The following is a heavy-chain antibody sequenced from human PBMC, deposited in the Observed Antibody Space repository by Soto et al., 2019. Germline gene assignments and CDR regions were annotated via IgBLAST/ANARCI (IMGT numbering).Heavy chain of an antibody. V-gene: IGHV1-46*02. CDR1: GYTLKNYY. CDR2: INPSGGDT. CDR3: ARAGYYYGSGSFHLFDP. D-gene: IGHD3-10*01. Sequence: QVQLVQSGAEVKKPGASVKVSCKASGYTLKNYYMQWVRQAPGQGLEWMGIINPSGGDTTYAQKFLGRVTMTRDTSTSTFYMDLNSLTSEDTAVYYCARAGYYYGSGSFHLFDPWGQGTPITVSS. J-gene: IGHJ5*02.